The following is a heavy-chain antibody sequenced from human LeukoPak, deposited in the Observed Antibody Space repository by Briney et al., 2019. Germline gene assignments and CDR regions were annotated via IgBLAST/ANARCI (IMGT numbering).Heavy chain of an antibody. V-gene: IGHV1-46*01. D-gene: IGHD6-13*01. CDR3: ARAVGSSWKYYFDY. CDR2: IYPRDGST. Sequence: ASVKVSCKASGYTFTSNYIHWVRQAPGQGLEWMGMIYPRDGSTSYAQKFQGRVTVTRDTSTSTVHMEPSGLRSEDTAVYYCARAVGSSWKYYFDYWGQGTLVTVSS. CDR1: GYTFTSNY. J-gene: IGHJ4*02.